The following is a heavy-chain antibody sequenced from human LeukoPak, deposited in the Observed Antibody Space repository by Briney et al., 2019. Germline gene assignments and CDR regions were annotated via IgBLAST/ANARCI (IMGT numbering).Heavy chain of an antibody. CDR2: IYPGDSET. CDR3: ARDQCITTSCYYHFDY. Sequence: GESLKISCKASGYSFTSYWIGWVRQKPGKGLEWMGIIYPGDSETKYSPSFQGQVTISGDRSISTASLQWSSLKASDTAMYYCARDQCITTSCYYHFDYWGQGTLVTVSS. CDR1: GYSFTSYW. V-gene: IGHV5-51*01. J-gene: IGHJ4*02. D-gene: IGHD2-2*01.